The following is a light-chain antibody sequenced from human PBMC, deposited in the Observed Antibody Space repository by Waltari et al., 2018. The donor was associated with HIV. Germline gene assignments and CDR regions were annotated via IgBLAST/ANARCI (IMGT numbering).Light chain of an antibody. J-gene: IGLJ1*01. CDR3: KSNTSSSTPCV. CDR1: SSDVGGYTS. Sequence: QSALTQPASVSGSPGQSITISSTGTSSDVGGYTSFAWYQQHPGKAPKLIIYDVSNRPSGVPYRFSASKSGNTASLTISGLQAEDEADYYCKSNTSSSTPCVFGTGTKVTVL. V-gene: IGLV2-14*03. CDR2: DVS.